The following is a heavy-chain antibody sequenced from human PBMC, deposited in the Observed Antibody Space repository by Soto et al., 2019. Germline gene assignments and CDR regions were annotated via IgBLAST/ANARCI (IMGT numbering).Heavy chain of an antibody. CDR1: GFTFSTYW. D-gene: IGHD3-10*01. V-gene: IGHV3-74*01. Sequence: GGSLRLSCAASGFTFSTYWMQWVRQVPGEGLGWGSGISENGGVTTYADSVKGRFTISRDNAKNTLYLQMNGLRVEDTAIYYCAREYYSSGTHWGQGTLVTVSS. CDR2: ISENGGVT. CDR3: AREYYSSGTH. J-gene: IGHJ1*01.